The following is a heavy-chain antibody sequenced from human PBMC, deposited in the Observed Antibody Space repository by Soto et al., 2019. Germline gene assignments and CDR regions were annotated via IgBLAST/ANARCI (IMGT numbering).Heavy chain of an antibody. CDR3: ASLVVPAAKFDS. D-gene: IGHD2-2*01. CDR2: IYYSGST. V-gene: IGHV4-30-4*01. J-gene: IGHJ4*02. CDR1: GGSISSGDYY. Sequence: SETLSLTCTVSGGSISSGDYYWSWIRQPPGKGLEWIGYIYYSGSTYYNPSLKGRVTISVDTSKNQFSLKLSSVTAADTAVYYCASLVVPAAKFDSWGQGTLVTVSS.